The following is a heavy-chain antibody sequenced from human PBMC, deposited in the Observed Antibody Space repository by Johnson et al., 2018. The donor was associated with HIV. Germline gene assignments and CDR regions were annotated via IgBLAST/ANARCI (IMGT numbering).Heavy chain of an antibody. J-gene: IGHJ3*02. Sequence: VHLVESGGGLVQPGGSLRLSCAASGFTVSSNYMSWVRQAPGKGLEWVSVIYSGGSPYYADSVKGRFTISRDNSKNTLYLQMNSRRAEDTAVYYCARLGLTDAFDIWGQGTMVTVSP. CDR1: GFTVSSNY. V-gene: IGHV3-66*01. CDR2: IYSGGSP. D-gene: IGHD2-8*01. CDR3: ARLGLTDAFDI.